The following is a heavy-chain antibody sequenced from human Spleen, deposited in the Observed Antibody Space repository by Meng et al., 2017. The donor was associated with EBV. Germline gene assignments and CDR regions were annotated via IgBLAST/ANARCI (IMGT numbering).Heavy chain of an antibody. Sequence: EGRVFEFGGGLVQRGWSLRLSCAASGFTFSSFAMSWVRQAPGKGLDWVSAISASGDRTYYADSVKGRFTISRDNSKNTLYLEMNSLRAEDTALYYCAKDFEGGYWGQGTLVTVSS. CDR1: GFTFSSFA. D-gene: IGHD3-16*01. V-gene: IGHV3-23*01. CDR2: ISASGDRT. CDR3: AKDFEGGY. J-gene: IGHJ4*02.